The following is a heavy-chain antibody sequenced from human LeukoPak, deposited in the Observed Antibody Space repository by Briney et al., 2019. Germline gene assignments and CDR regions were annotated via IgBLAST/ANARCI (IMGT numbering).Heavy chain of an antibody. Sequence: GRSLSLSCAVSGFTFSIYSMSCVRQPAGKGREWVSATRCRGGHTYYADSVKGRFTISGDNSKNKLYLQMNSLRAEGTAVYYCAKDRWELLHRGWFDPWGQGTLVTVSS. CDR2: TRCRGGHT. V-gene: IGHV3-23*01. D-gene: IGHD1-26*01. CDR1: GFTFSIYS. J-gene: IGHJ5*02. CDR3: AKDRWELLHRGWFDP.